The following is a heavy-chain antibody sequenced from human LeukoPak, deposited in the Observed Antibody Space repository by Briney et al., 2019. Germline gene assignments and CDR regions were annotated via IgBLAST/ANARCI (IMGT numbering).Heavy chain of an antibody. CDR1: GGSISSYY. D-gene: IGHD5-24*01. Sequence: KTSETLSLTCTVSGGSISSYYWSWIRQPPGKGLEWIGSIYHSGSTNYNPSLKSRVTISVDTSKNQFSLKLSSVTAADTAVYYCAKWLGNWFDPWGQGTLVTVSS. J-gene: IGHJ5*02. CDR2: IYHSGST. CDR3: AKWLGNWFDP. V-gene: IGHV4-59*01.